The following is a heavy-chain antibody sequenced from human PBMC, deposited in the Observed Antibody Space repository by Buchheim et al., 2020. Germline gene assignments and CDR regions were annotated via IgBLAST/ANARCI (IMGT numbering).Heavy chain of an antibody. CDR1: GGSVSSGSYY. CDR2: IYYSGSS. D-gene: IGHD4-23*01. V-gene: IGHV4-61*01. J-gene: IGHJ4*02. CDR3: ARLLNGGCLDY. Sequence: QVQLQESGPGLVKPSETLSLTCSVSGGSVSSGSYYWSWIRQPPGKGLEWIGYIYYSGSSNYYPSLKSRVTMSVDTSRNQFSLKLSSVTAADTAVYYCARLLNGGCLDYWGQGTL.